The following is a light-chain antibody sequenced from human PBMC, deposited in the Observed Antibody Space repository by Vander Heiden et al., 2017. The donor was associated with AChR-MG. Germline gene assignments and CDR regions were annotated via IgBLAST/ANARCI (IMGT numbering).Light chain of an antibody. Sequence: EIVMTQSPATLSVSPGERATLSCRASQSVSSNLAWYQQNPGQAPRLLFYGASTRATGIPARFSGSGSGTEFTLTISSLQSEDFAVYYCQQENNWPYTFDQGTKLEIK. V-gene: IGKV3-15*01. CDR1: QSVSSN. J-gene: IGKJ2*01. CDR3: QQENNWPYT. CDR2: GAS.